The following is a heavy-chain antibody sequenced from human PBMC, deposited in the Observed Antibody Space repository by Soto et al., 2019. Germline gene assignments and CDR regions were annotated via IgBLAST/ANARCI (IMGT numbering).Heavy chain of an antibody. CDR1: GFTFSSYA. CDR2: ISGGGGST. Sequence: EVQLLESGGGLVQPGGSLRLSCAASGFTFSSYAMSWVRQAPGKGLEWVSAISGGGGSTYYADSVKGRFTISRDNSRNTLYLQMNSLRAEDTAVYYCAKTALWFGELLYCYDYWGQGTLVTVSS. D-gene: IGHD3-10*01. CDR3: AKTALWFGELLYCYDY. J-gene: IGHJ4*02. V-gene: IGHV3-23*01.